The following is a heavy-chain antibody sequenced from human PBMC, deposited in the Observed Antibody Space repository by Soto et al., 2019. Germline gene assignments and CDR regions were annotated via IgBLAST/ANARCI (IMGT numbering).Heavy chain of an antibody. V-gene: IGHV3-30*18. Sequence: QVQLVESGGGVVQPGRSLRLSCAASGFTFSSYGMHWVRQAPGKGLEWVAVISYDGSNRFYADSVKGRFTISRDNFRNTLYLQINRLRPGDTAGYNCAKYVYLRYCAGACYSKDWGQETLVTVP. CDR3: AKYVYLRYCAGACYSKD. CDR2: ISYDGSNR. J-gene: IGHJ4*02. CDR1: GFTFSSYG. D-gene: IGHD2-21*02.